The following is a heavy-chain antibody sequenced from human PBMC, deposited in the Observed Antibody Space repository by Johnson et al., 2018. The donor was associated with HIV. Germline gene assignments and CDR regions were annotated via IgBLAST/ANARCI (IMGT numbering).Heavy chain of an antibody. V-gene: IGHV3-15*01. J-gene: IGHJ3*02. CDR1: GFTFSNAW. CDR3: ARARAGDAFDI. D-gene: IGHD6-13*01. Sequence: VQLVESGGGLVKPGGSLKLSCSASGFTFSNAWMNWVRHAPGKGLEWVGRIKSKTDGGTTDYAAPVKGRFTISRDESKNTLYLQMNSLKTEDTAVYYCARARAGDAFDIWGQGTMVTVSS. CDR2: IKSKTDGGTT.